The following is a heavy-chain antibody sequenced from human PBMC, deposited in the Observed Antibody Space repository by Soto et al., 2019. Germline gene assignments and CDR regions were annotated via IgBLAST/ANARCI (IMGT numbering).Heavy chain of an antibody. J-gene: IGHJ4*02. CDR1: GFTFSSYA. Sequence: EVQLLESGGGLVQPGGSLRLSCAASGFTFSSYAMSWVRQAPGKGLEWVSAISGGGAGIYYADSVRGRFTISRDNSKNTQYLQMNSLRAEDTAVYYCAKDHYYYDSSGYYLYFDYWGQGTLVTVSS. V-gene: IGHV3-23*01. D-gene: IGHD3-22*01. CDR2: ISGGGAGI. CDR3: AKDHYYYDSSGYYLYFDY.